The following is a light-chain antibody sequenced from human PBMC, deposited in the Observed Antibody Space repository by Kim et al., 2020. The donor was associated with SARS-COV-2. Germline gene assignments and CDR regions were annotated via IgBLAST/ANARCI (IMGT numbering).Light chain of an antibody. CDR2: RAS. CDR1: QSVLSSSNNENY. V-gene: IGKV4-1*01. CDR3: HQYYRAPLT. Sequence: DIVMTQSPDSLAVSLGERATINCKSSQSVLSSSNNENYLAWYQHKPGQPPKVLIYRASLRKSGVPDRFSGSGSGTDFTLTISSLQAEDVAVYYCHQYYRAPLTFGGGTKVDIK. J-gene: IGKJ4*01.